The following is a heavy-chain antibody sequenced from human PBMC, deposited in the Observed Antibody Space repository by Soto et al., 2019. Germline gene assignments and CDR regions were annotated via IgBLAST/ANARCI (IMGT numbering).Heavy chain of an antibody. J-gene: IGHJ4*02. CDR1: GGSISSYY. CDR2: IYYSGST. Sequence: TLSLTCTVSGGSISSYYWSWIRQPPGKGLEWIGYIYYSGSTNYNPSLKSRVTISVDTSKNQFSLKLSSVTAADTAVYYCAKDLPGWLPSPTSSRYWGQGTLVTVSS. V-gene: IGHV4-59*12. D-gene: IGHD2-15*01. CDR3: AKDLPGWLPSPTSSRY.